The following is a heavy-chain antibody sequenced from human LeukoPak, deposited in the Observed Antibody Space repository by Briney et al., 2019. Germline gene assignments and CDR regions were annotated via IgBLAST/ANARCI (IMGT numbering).Heavy chain of an antibody. D-gene: IGHD4-17*01. CDR1: GFTFSSYG. J-gene: IGHJ4*02. CDR2: ISYDGSNK. Sequence: GGSLRLSCAASGFTFSSYGMHWVRQAPGKGLEWVAVISYDGSNKYYADSVKGRFTISRDNSKNTLYLQMNSLRAEDTAVYYCAKGYGDYFDYWGQGTLVTVSS. V-gene: IGHV3-30*18. CDR3: AKGYGDYFDY.